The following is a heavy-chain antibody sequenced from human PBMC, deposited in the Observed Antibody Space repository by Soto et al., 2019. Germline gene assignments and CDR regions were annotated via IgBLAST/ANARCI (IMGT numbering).Heavy chain of an antibody. Sequence: QVQLQESGPGLVKPSQTLSLTCTVSGGSISSGDYYWSWIRQPPGKGLEWIGYIYYSGSTYYNPCRKRGVTTTLDTSKNQFAPKLSSVTAADTAVYYCASFGGSSVYFDYWGQGTLVTVSS. CDR2: IYYSGST. V-gene: IGHV4-30-4*01. CDR1: GGSISSGDYY. J-gene: IGHJ4*02. D-gene: IGHD2-15*01. CDR3: ASFGGSSVYFDY.